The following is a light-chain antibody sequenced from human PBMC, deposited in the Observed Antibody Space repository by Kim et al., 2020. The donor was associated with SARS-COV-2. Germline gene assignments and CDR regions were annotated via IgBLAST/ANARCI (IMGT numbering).Light chain of an antibody. J-gene: IGKJ3*01. Sequence: IQLTQSPSSLSASVGDRVTITCRASQNIGSYLAWYQQSPGKAPKLLIHHASSLQRGVPSRFSGSGSGTDFTLTISTLQPDDLATYYCQPLFTYVTFGPGTKVDIK. CDR1: QNIGSY. CDR2: HAS. CDR3: QPLFTYVT. V-gene: IGKV1-9*01.